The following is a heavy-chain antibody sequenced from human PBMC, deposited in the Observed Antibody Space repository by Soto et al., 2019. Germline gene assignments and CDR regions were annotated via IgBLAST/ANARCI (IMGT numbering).Heavy chain of an antibody. V-gene: IGHV3-21*01. CDR2: INSDGSTT. Sequence: GGSLRLSCAASGFTFSSYSMNWVRQAPGKGLEWVSRINSDGSTTNYADSVKGRFTISRDNAKNSLYLQMNSLRAEDTAVYYCARLSYDSSGYYYGESRYFDLWGRGTLVTVSS. CDR1: GFTFSSYS. J-gene: IGHJ2*01. CDR3: ARLSYDSSGYYYGESRYFDL. D-gene: IGHD3-22*01.